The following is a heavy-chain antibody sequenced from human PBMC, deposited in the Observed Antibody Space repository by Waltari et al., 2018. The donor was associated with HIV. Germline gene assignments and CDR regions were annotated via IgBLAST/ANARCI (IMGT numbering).Heavy chain of an antibody. D-gene: IGHD6-13*01. CDR3: ARDSRDNSWSLNFFDP. Sequence: EVKLVESGGGRVKPGGALGPSCRASGSPFNSSSHNWVRQAPGKGLEWISSISSSGTFTHYADSVKGRFTISRDNANKSVYLQMNSLRAEDTAVYYCARDSRDNSWSLNFFDPWGQGTLVTVSS. J-gene: IGHJ5*02. V-gene: IGHV3-21*01. CDR1: GSPFNSSS. CDR2: ISSSGTFT.